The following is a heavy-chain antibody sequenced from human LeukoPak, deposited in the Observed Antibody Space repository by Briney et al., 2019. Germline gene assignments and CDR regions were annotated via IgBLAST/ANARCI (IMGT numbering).Heavy chain of an antibody. CDR3: ARGQRKGAYYYDSSGYYLDY. CDR2: INHSGST. D-gene: IGHD3-22*01. V-gene: IGHV4-34*01. Sequence: SETLSLTCAVYGGSFSGYYWSWIRQPPGKGLEWIGEINHSGSTNYNPSLKSRVTISVDTSKNQFSLKLSSVTAADTAVYYCARGQRKGAYYYDSSGYYLDYWGQGTLVTLSS. CDR1: GGSFSGYY. J-gene: IGHJ4*02.